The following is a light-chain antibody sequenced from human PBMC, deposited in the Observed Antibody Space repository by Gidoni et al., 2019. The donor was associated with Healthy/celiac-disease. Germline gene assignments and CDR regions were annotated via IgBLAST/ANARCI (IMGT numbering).Light chain of an antibody. J-gene: IGKJ2*01. CDR2: DAS. V-gene: IGKV3-11*01. Sequence: EIVLTHSPATLSLSPAERATLSCRASQSVSSYLAWYQQKPGQAPRLLIYDASNRATGIPARFSGSGSGTDVTLTISSLEPEDFAVYYCQQRSNWPPGYTFXXXTKLEIK. CDR1: QSVSSY. CDR3: QQRSNWPPGYT.